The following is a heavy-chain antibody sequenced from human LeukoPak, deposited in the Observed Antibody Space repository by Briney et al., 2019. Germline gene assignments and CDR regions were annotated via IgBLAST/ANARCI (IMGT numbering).Heavy chain of an antibody. V-gene: IGHV4-61*01. Sequence: SETLSLTCTVSGASVNSGSSYWSWIRQPPGKRLEWIGYIYYSGSTNYNPSLKSRVTISVDTSKNQFSLKLSSVTAADTAVYYCARGVSTSDAFDIWGQGTMVTVSS. CDR1: GASVNSGSSY. J-gene: IGHJ3*02. CDR2: IYYSGST. D-gene: IGHD1/OR15-1a*01. CDR3: ARGVSTSDAFDI.